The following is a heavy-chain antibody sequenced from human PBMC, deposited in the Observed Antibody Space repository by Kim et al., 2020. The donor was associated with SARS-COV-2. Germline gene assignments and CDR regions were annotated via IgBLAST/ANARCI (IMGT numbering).Heavy chain of an antibody. CDR3: ARWATPRYFDY. J-gene: IGHJ4*02. V-gene: IGHV3-23*01. D-gene: IGHD2-15*01. CDR2: ITDGRGST. CDR1: GLTFTTNG. Sequence: GGSLRPSCVVSGLTFTTNGMNWVRQAPGKGLEWVAGITDGRGSTTYYADPVKGRFTISRDNSKNTLYLQMNSLRADDTAVYYCARWATPRYFDYWGQGILVTV.